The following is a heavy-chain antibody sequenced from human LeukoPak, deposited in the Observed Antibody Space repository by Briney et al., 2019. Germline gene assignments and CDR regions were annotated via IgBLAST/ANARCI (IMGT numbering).Heavy chain of an antibody. V-gene: IGHV3-7*01. CDR2: IKQDGSEK. CDR3: ARVELLWFGELLYQDY. Sequence: GGSLRLSCAASGFTFSSYWMSWVRQAPGKGLEWVANIKQDGSEKYYVDSVKGRSTISRDNAKNSLYLQMNSLRAEDTAVYYCARVELLWFGELLYQDYWGQGTLVTVSS. CDR1: GFTFSSYW. J-gene: IGHJ4*02. D-gene: IGHD3-10*01.